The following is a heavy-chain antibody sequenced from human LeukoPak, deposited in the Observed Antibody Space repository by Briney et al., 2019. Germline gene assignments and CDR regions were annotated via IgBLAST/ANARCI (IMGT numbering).Heavy chain of an antibody. J-gene: IGHJ4*02. D-gene: IGHD3-16*01. CDR3: ARMGGNFDS. CDR2: IYYSGST. Sequence: SETLSLTCTVSGGSISSYYWSWIRQPPGKGLEWIGYIYYSGSTNYNPSLKSRVTISVDTSKNQFSLKLSSVPAADTAVYYCARMGGNFDSWGQGTLVPVSS. V-gene: IGHV4-59*01. CDR1: GGSISSYY.